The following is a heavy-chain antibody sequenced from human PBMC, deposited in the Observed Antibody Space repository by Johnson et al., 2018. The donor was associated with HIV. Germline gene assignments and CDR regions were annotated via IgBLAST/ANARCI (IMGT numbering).Heavy chain of an antibody. V-gene: IGHV3-66*01. J-gene: IGHJ3*02. D-gene: IGHD4-17*01. Sequence: VQLVESGGGLVQPGGSLRLSCAAFGFTVSSNYMSWVRQAPGKGLEWVSVISGSGGSTYYADSVKGRFTISRDNSKNTLYLQMNSLRAEDTAVYYCARALTTDAFDIWGQGTMVTVSS. CDR1: GFTVSSNY. CDR2: ISGSGGST. CDR3: ARALTTDAFDI.